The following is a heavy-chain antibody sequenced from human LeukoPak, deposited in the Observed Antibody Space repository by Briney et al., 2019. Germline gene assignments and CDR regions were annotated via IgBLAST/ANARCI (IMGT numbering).Heavy chain of an antibody. CDR3: TRLIDCSGGICPWYYFDY. V-gene: IGHV4-39*01. J-gene: IGHJ4*02. D-gene: IGHD2-15*01. CDR2: IYYSGRT. Sequence: TSETLSLTCHVSGGSISSSSYSWGWIRQPPGKGLEWIGSIYYSGRTYYNPSLKSRVTISVDTSKNQFSLKLSSVTAADTAVYYCTRLIDCSGGICPWYYFDYWGQGTLVTVSS. CDR1: GGSISSSSYS.